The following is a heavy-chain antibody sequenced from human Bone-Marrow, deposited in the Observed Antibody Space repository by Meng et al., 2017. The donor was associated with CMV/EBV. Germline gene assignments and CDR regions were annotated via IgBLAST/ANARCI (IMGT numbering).Heavy chain of an antibody. J-gene: IGHJ4*02. V-gene: IGHV3-7*01. D-gene: IGHD2-2*01. CDR1: GFTFSTYC. CDR3: SRDVEPGAFGLFL. Sequence: GESLKISCAASGFTFSTYCMNWVRQAPGKGLEWVANIKQDGSEKYYVDSVKGRFTISRDNAKNSLYLEMNSLRAEDAAVYYCSRDVEPGAFGLFLWGQGTLVTVSS. CDR2: IKQDGSEK.